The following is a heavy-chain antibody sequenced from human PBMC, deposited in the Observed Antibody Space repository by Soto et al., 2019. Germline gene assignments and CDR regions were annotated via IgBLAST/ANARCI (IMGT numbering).Heavy chain of an antibody. V-gene: IGHV3-23*01. D-gene: IGHD6-6*01. CDR3: AKDRTVAARPSDY. CDR2: ISTSIDAT. Sequence: EVQLLESGGCLVQPGGSLRLSCAASGFAFSNYAMHCVRQAPGKGLELVSSISTSIDATYYADSVQGRFTISRDDSKNTMYLQMKSLRAEDSAVYYCAKDRTVAARPSDYWGQGTQVTVSS. J-gene: IGHJ4*02. CDR1: GFAFSNYA.